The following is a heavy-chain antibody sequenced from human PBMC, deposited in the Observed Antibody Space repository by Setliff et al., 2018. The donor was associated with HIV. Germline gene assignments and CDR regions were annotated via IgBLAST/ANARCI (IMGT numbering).Heavy chain of an antibody. Sequence: ASVKVSCKASGYTFSDYDVAWVRQAPGQGLEWMGWISGYSGHTSYAQKIQGRVTMTTDTSTSTAYMELSSLRSEDTAVYYCARAGYYGSTSYWEYFQHWGQGTLVTVSS. CDR3: ARAGYYGSTSYWEYFQH. J-gene: IGHJ1*01. CDR1: GYTFSDYD. D-gene: IGHD3-22*01. V-gene: IGHV1-18*01. CDR2: ISGYSGHT.